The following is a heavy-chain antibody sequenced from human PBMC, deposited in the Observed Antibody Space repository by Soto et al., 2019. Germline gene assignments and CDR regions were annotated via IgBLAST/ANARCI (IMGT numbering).Heavy chain of an antibody. CDR3: ARGSQIVVVPAAMDY. CDR1: GFTFGSYA. J-gene: IGHJ4*02. V-gene: IGHV3-30-3*01. Sequence: GGSLRLSCAASGFTFGSYAMHWVRQAPGKGLEWVTVISYDGSNKYYADSVKGRFTISRDNSKNTLYLQMNSLRAEDTAVYYCARGSQIVVVPAAMDYWGQGTLVTV. D-gene: IGHD2-2*01. CDR2: ISYDGSNK.